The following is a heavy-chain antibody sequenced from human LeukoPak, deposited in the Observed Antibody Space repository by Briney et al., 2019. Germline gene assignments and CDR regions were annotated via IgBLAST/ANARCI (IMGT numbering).Heavy chain of an antibody. CDR2: IYYSGST. CDR3: ARALGYSYGSGAFDI. CDR1: GGSISSSSYY. V-gene: IGHV4-39*07. D-gene: IGHD5-18*01. J-gene: IGHJ3*02. Sequence: SETLSLTCTVSGGSISSSSYYWGWIRQPPGKGLEWIGSIYYSGSTYYNPSLKSRVTISVDTSKNQFSLKLSSVTAADTAVYYCARALGYSYGSGAFDIWGQGTMVTVSS.